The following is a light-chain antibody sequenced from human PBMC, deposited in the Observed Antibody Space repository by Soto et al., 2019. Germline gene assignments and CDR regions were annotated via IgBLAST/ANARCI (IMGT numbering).Light chain of an antibody. CDR2: GNN. CDR3: QSYDSSLSGSV. J-gene: IGLJ3*02. V-gene: IGLV1-40*01. CDR1: SSNIGAGYH. Sequence: QSVLTQPPSVSGAPGQRVTISCTGSSSNIGAGYHVHWYQQLPGTAPKLLIYGNNNRPSGVPDRFSGSKSGTSASLAITGLQAEDEADYFCQSYDSSLSGSVFGGGTKRTVL.